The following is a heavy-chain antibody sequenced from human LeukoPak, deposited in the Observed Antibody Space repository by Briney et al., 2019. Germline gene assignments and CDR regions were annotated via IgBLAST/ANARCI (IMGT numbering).Heavy chain of an antibody. V-gene: IGHV4-34*01. Sequence: SETLSLTCAVYGGSFSGHYWSWIRQPPGKGLEWIGEINHSRRTHYNPSLKSRVTISVDTSKNQFSLKLSSVTAADTAVYYCATTGYSSRNYWGQGTLVTVSS. CDR3: ATTGYSSRNY. J-gene: IGHJ4*02. CDR2: INHSRRT. CDR1: GGSFSGHY. D-gene: IGHD6-13*01.